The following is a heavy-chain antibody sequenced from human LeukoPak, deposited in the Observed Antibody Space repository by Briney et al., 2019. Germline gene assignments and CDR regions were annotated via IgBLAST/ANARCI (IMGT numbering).Heavy chain of an antibody. CDR3: AELGITMIGGV. V-gene: IGHV3-48*03. CDR2: ISSSSSTI. D-gene: IGHD3-10*02. J-gene: IGHJ6*04. CDR1: GFTFSIYE. Sequence: GGSLRLSCAASGFTFSIYEMNWVRQAPGKGLEWVLYISSSSSTIYYADSVKVRFTISRYNAKNSLYLQMNSLRAEDTAVYYCAELGITMIGGVWGKGTTVTVSS.